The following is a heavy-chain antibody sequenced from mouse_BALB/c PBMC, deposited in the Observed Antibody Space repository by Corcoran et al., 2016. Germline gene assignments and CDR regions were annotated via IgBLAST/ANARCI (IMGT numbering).Heavy chain of an antibody. Sequence: EVLLQQSGPELMKPGASVKIPCKASGYTFTDYHIDWVKQSHGKSLEWIGYVNPNNGGTSHNQKFKDKATLTAENSSSTAYMELRNLTSEDTAVYSCARCDYYGSSPFDYWGEGTILTVSS. D-gene: IGHD1-1*01. CDR2: VNPNNGGT. J-gene: IGHJ2*01. CDR3: ARCDYYGSSPFDY. CDR1: GYTFTDYH. V-gene: IGHV1-18*01.